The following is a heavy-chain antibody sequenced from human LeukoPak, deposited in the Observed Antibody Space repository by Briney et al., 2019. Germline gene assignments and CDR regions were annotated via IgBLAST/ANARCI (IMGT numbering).Heavy chain of an antibody. CDR1: GFIFDDYA. J-gene: IGHJ4*02. CDR3: AKGNLRYYFDY. Sequence: GGSLRLSCAASGFIFDDYAMHWVRQTPGKGLEWVPGISWNSGNIGYADSVKGRFTISRDNAKKSLYLQMNSLRAEDTALYYCAKGNLRYYFDYWGQGTLVTVSS. D-gene: IGHD1-20*01. CDR2: ISWNSGNI. V-gene: IGHV3-9*01.